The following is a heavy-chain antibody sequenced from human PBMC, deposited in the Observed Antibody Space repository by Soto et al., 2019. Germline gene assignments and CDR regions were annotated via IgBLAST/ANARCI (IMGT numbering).Heavy chain of an antibody. CDR2: IYHSGST. V-gene: IGHV4-30-2*01. J-gene: IGHJ5*02. CDR3: ARSIAAAGRNWFDP. CDR1: GGSISSGGYS. Sequence: QLQLQESGSGLVKPSQTLSLTCAVSGGSISSGGYSWSWIRQPPGKGLEWIGYIYHSGSTYYNPSLKSRVTISVERYKNQLSLKLSSVTAADTAVYYCARSIAAAGRNWFDPWGQGTLVTVSS. D-gene: IGHD6-13*01.